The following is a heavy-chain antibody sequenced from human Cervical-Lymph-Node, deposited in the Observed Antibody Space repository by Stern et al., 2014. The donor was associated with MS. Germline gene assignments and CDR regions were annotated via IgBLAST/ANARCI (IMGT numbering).Heavy chain of an antibody. CDR3: ARDKGMFFL. V-gene: IGHV4-59*01. CDR1: GGSITNYY. D-gene: IGHD2/OR15-2a*01. CDR2: IYFSGST. J-gene: IGHJ4*01. Sequence: QVQLQESGPGLPKPSETLSLTCTVSGGSITNYYWRWIRQPPEKGLELVGYIYFSGSTNYNPALKSRVTISVDTSKNQFSLKLSSVTAADTAVYYCARDKGMFFLWGQGTLVTVSS.